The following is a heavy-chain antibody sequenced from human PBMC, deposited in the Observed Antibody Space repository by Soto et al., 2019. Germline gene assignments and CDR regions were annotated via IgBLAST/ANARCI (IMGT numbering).Heavy chain of an antibody. CDR3: AKDCGRGYALYAFDL. CDR1: GFTFSSYS. CDR2: VSTSSDYI. D-gene: IGHD2-15*01. J-gene: IGHJ3*01. V-gene: IGHV3-21*01. Sequence: PGGSLRLSCAASGFTFSSYSMNWVRQAPGKGLEWVSSVSTSSDYIYYTDSVKGRFTISRDNAKNSLYLQMNGLRAEDTAVYYCAKDCGRGYALYAFDLWGQGTMVTVSS.